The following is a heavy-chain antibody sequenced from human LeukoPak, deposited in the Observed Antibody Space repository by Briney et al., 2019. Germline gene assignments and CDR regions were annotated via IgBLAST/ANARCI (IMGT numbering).Heavy chain of an antibody. D-gene: IGHD3-10*01. V-gene: IGHV1-24*01. CDR2: FDPEDGET. Sequence: ASVKVSCKASGYTFTSYHMHWVRQAPGKGLEWMGGFDPEDGETLYAQKFQGRVTMTEDTSTDTAYMELSSLRSEDTAVYYCATRGIGPDLILSNYYYMDVWGKGTTVTISS. CDR3: ATRGIGPDLILSNYYYMDV. CDR1: GYTFTSYH. J-gene: IGHJ6*03.